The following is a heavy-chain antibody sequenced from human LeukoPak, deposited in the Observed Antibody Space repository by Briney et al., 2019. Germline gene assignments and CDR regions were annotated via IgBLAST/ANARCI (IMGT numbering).Heavy chain of an antibody. CDR1: GFTFSSYS. D-gene: IGHD3-22*01. CDR2: ISSSSSYI. V-gene: IGHV3-21*01. Sequence: GGSLRLSCAASGFTFSSYSVNWVRQAPGKGLEWVSSISSSSSYIYYADSVKGRFTISRDNAKNSLYLQMNSLRAEDTAVYYCARDVESGGSYYDSSGYYVHFDYWGQGTLVTVSS. J-gene: IGHJ4*02. CDR3: ARDVESGGSYYDSSGYYVHFDY.